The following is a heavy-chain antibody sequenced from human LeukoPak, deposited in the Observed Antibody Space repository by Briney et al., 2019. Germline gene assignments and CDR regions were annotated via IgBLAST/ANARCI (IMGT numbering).Heavy chain of an antibody. J-gene: IGHJ4*02. Sequence: GGSLRLSCAASGFTFSSYGMHWVRQAPGKGLEWVAFIRYDGSNKYYADSVKGRFTISRDNSKNTLYLQMNSLRAEDTAVYYCAKLMTTVTNYFDYWGQGTLVTVSS. CDR1: GFTFSSYG. D-gene: IGHD4-11*01. CDR3: AKLMTTVTNYFDY. CDR2: IRYDGSNK. V-gene: IGHV3-30*02.